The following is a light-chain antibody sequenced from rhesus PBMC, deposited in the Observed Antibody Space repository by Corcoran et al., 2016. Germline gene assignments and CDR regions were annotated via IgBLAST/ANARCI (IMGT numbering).Light chain of an antibody. V-gene: IGKV1-19*01. J-gene: IGKJ2*01. Sequence: DIQMTQSPSSLSASVGDKVTITCHSSQAISSWLAWYQQNPGKAPKPLIYSASSLKSGGPSRVSGSGSGTDYTLTISSLQTEDFATYYCQQYDELPYSFGQGTKVEIK. CDR3: QQYDELPYS. CDR2: SAS. CDR1: QAISSW.